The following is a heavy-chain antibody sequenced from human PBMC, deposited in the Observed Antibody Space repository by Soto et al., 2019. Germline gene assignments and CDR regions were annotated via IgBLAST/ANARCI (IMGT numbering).Heavy chain of an antibody. V-gene: IGHV3-23*01. CDR3: AKLITLAATPGDY. J-gene: IGHJ4*02. D-gene: IGHD6-13*01. CDR2: MTDSGDST. CDR1: GFTFSRYA. Sequence: EVQLLESGGGLVQPGGSLRLSCAASGFTFSRYAMSWVRQAPGTGLEWVSAMTDSGDSTYYADSVKGRFTNSRDNSKNTLFLQMNSLRVDDTAIYYWAKLITLAATPGDYWGQGTLVTVSS.